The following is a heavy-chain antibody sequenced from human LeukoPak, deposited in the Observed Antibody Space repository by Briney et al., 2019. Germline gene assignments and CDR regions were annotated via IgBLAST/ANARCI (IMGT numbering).Heavy chain of an antibody. D-gene: IGHD3-9*01. V-gene: IGHV4-38-2*02. J-gene: IGHJ6*03. CDR1: GYSISSGYH. Sequence: SETLSLTCTVSGYSISSGYHWGWIRQPPGKGLEWIGIIYHSGSTYYNPSLKSRVTISVDTSKNQFSLKLSSVTAADTAVYYCARSGHRDILTGYFYYYYMDVWGKGTTVTVSS. CDR2: IYHSGST. CDR3: ARSGHRDILTGYFYYYYMDV.